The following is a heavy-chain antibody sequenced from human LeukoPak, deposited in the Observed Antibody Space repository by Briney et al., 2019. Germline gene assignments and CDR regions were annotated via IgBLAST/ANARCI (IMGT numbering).Heavy chain of an antibody. Sequence: GGSLRLSCAASGFTFSSYGMHWVRQAPGKGLKWVAVISYDGSNKYYADSVKGRFTISRDNSKNTLYLQMKSLRAEDTAVYYCAKENSIFGVVVIQDAFDIWGQGTMVTVSS. J-gene: IGHJ3*02. V-gene: IGHV3-30*18. CDR1: GFTFSSYG. CDR3: AKENSIFGVVVIQDAFDI. CDR2: ISYDGSNK. D-gene: IGHD3-3*01.